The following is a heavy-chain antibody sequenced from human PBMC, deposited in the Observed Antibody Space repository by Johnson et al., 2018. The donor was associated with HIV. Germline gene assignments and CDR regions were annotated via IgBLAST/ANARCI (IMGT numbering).Heavy chain of an antibody. J-gene: IGHJ3*02. CDR1: GFTFSDYY. Sequence: QVQLVESGGGLVKPGGSLRLSCAASGFTFSDYYMTWIRQAPGKGLEWLSFISSSGGRTYYADSVTGRFTISRDNSKNTLYLQMNSLRAEDTAVYYCAKEGSIAAAGNDAFDIWGQGTMVTVSS. D-gene: IGHD6-13*01. V-gene: IGHV3-11*01. CDR2: ISSSGGRT. CDR3: AKEGSIAAAGNDAFDI.